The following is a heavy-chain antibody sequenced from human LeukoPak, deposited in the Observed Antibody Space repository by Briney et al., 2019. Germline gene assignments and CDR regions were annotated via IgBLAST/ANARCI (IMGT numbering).Heavy chain of an antibody. V-gene: IGHV3-53*01. CDR2: IYTGGTT. Sequence: GGSLRLSCTASGFSVGSNYMSWVRQAPGKGLEWVSVIYTGGTTHYAESVMGRFTISRDDSHNTVHLHMSGLRAEDTAVYYCAREGRFQSFDYWGQGTMVAVSS. J-gene: IGHJ4*02. CDR3: AREGRFQSFDY. CDR1: GFSVGSNY.